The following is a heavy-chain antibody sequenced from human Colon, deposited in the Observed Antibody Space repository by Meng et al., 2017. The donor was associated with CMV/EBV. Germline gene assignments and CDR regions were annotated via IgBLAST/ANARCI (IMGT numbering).Heavy chain of an antibody. Sequence: QVPVVPSGNERKNPGAAMMVCCKSSVYFFTANLLHWVRQAPGQGVEWMGWIYPQDGSTYFEQKFQDSVTLTRDTSITTAYMELSGLTSDDTAIYYCVRESWYFDFWGEGTLVTVSS. J-gene: IGHJ4*02. CDR1: VYFFTANL. CDR2: IYPQDGST. D-gene: IGHD6-13*01. V-gene: IGHV1-2*02. CDR3: VRESWYFDF.